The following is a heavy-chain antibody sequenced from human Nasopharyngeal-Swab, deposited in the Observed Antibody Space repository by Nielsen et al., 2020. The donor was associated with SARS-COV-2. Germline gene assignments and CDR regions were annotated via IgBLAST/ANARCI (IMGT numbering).Heavy chain of an antibody. Sequence: RQAPGKGLEWIGYIYYSGSTNYNPSLKSRVTISVDTSKNQFSLKLSSVTAADTAVYYCARGGYDSSGYYLSAFDIWGQGTMVTVSS. J-gene: IGHJ3*02. D-gene: IGHD3-22*01. CDR2: IYYSGST. V-gene: IGHV4-59*01. CDR3: ARGGYDSSGYYLSAFDI.